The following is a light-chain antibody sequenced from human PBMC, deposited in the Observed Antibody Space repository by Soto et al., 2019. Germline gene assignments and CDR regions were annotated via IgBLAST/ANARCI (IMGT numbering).Light chain of an antibody. Sequence: EIVLTQSPATLSLSPGERATLSCRASQSVSSYLAWYQQKPGQAPRLLFYDASNRATGIPARFSGSGSGTDFTLTISSLEPEAFALYYCQQRSNWPTFGQGTKVEI. J-gene: IGKJ1*01. V-gene: IGKV3-11*01. CDR2: DAS. CDR3: QQRSNWPT. CDR1: QSVSSY.